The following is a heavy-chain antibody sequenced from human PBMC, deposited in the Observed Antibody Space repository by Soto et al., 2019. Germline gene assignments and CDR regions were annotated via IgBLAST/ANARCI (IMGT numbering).Heavy chain of an antibody. V-gene: IGHV5-51*01. Sequence: PGESLKISCKGSGYSFTSYSIGWVREMPGKGLSWMGILYPGDSATRYSPSFQGQVTISADKSISTAYLQWSSLKASDTAMYYCGGLIPEGDYVGYWGQGTLFTVSS. CDR3: GGLIPEGDYVGY. D-gene: IGHD2-2*01. CDR1: GYSFTSYS. CDR2: LYPGDSAT. J-gene: IGHJ4*02.